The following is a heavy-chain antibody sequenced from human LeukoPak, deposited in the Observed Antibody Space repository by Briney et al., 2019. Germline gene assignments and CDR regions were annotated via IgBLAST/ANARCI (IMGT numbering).Heavy chain of an antibody. D-gene: IGHD2-21*01. CDR3: ARGDPGGPNDY. V-gene: IGHV1-46*01. J-gene: IGHJ4*02. Sequence: ASVKVSCKASGYTFTSYYMHWVRQAPGQGLEWMGIINPSGGSTSYAQKFQGRVTITTDESTSTAYMELSSLRSEDTAVYYCARGDPGGPNDYWGQGTLVTVSS. CDR2: INPSGGST. CDR1: GYTFTSYY.